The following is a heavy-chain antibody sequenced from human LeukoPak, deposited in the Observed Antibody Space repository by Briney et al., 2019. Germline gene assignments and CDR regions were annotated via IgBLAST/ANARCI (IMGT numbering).Heavy chain of an antibody. D-gene: IGHD2-8*02. CDR1: GFTFSSYA. CDR2: ISYDGSNK. Sequence: GGSLRLSCAASGFTFSSYAMHWVRQAPGKGLEWVAVISYDGSNKYYADSVKGRFTISRDNSKNTLYLQMNSLRAEDTAVYYCAREGTEGSPKNWFDPWGQGTLVTVSP. J-gene: IGHJ5*02. V-gene: IGHV3-30*04. CDR3: AREGTEGSPKNWFDP.